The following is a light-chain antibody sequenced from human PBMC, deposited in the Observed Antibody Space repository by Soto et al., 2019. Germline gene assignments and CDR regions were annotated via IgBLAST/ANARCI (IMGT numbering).Light chain of an antibody. J-gene: IGKJ1*01. CDR1: QTISTF. Sequence: DIQMTQSPSSPSASVGDRVTITCRASQTISTFLNWYQQKPGKAPNLLIYGASSLQSGVPSRFSGGGSGTDFTLTISSLQPEDSATYYCQQSYSTPRTFGQGTKVEVQ. CDR2: GAS. V-gene: IGKV1-39*01. CDR3: QQSYSTPRT.